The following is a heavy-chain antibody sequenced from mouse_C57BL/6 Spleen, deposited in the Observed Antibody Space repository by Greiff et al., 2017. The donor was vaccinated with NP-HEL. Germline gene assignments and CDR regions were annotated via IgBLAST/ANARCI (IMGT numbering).Heavy chain of an antibody. V-gene: IGHV1-22*01. CDR2: INPNNGGT. D-gene: IGHD2-5*01. J-gene: IGHJ2*01. CDR3: ARLYYSNSFFDY. Sequence: EVKLQESGPELVKPGASVKMSCKASGYTFTDYNMHWVKQSHGKSLEWIGYINPNNGGTSYNQKFKGKATLTVNKSSSTAYMELRSLTSEDSAVYYCARLYYSNSFFDYWGQGTTLTVSS. CDR1: GYTFTDYN.